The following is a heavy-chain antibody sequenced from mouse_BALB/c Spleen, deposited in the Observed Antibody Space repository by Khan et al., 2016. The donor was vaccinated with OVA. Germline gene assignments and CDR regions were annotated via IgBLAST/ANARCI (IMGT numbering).Heavy chain of an antibody. CDR3: ARKNGGDFDY. V-gene: IGHV1-20*02. CDR1: GYSFTGYF. Sequence: EVQLKQSGPELVKPGASVKISCKASGYSFTGYFMNWVMQSHGKSLEWIGRINPHIGETFYNQKFKDKTTLTVDESSTTAHMELRSLSSEDSAVYDCARKNGGDFDYWGQGTTLTVSS. J-gene: IGHJ2*01. CDR2: INPHIGET. D-gene: IGHD1-1*02.